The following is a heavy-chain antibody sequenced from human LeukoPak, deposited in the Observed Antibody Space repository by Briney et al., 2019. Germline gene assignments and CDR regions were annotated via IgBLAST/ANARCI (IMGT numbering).Heavy chain of an antibody. CDR1: GASITSGNYY. Sequence: SETLSLTCTVSGASITSGNYYWSWIRQPAGKGLEWIGRISGNTNYNPSLRSRVTISVDTSKNQFSLKLTSLTAADTAVYYCARDYNWNYVAMDVWGQGTTVTVSS. CDR2: ISGNT. D-gene: IGHD1-7*01. CDR3: ARDYNWNYVAMDV. J-gene: IGHJ6*02. V-gene: IGHV4-61*02.